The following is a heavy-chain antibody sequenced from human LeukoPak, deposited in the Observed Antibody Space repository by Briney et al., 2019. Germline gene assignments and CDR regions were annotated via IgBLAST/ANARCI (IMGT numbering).Heavy chain of an antibody. J-gene: IGHJ6*03. CDR2: ISGSGGST. CDR3: ARGSVVPAALNYYYYMDV. Sequence: PGGSLRLSCAASGFTFSSYAMSWVRQAPGKGLEWVSAISGSGGSTYYADSVKGRFTISRDNSKKTLFLQMNSLRAEDTAVYYCARGSVVPAALNYYYYMDVWGKGTTVTVSS. D-gene: IGHD2-2*01. V-gene: IGHV3-23*01. CDR1: GFTFSSYA.